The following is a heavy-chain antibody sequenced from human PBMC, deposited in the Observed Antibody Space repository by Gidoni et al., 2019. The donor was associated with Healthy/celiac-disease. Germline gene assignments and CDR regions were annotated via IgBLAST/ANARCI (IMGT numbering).Heavy chain of an antibody. D-gene: IGHD3-3*01. Sequence: QISLRESGPRVVIPTPTLTLTFTFPGFSLSTSGVGVGWTRQPPGKAMEWLALIYWNDDKRYSPSLKSRLTITKDTSKNQVVLTMTNMDPVDTATYYCALSRPITILGVVSEAYGMDVWGQGTTVTVSS. CDR3: ALSRPITILGVVSEAYGMDV. V-gene: IGHV2-5*01. CDR2: IYWNDDK. J-gene: IGHJ6*02. CDR1: GFSLSTSGVG.